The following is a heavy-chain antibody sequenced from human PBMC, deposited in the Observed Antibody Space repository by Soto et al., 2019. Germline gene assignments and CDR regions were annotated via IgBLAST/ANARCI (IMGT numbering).Heavy chain of an antibody. D-gene: IGHD4-17*01. J-gene: IGHJ4*02. CDR2: VYYSGTT. CDR1: GGSVSNKTYY. CDR3: ARTTAVPNTLRSRYFFDY. Sequence: SETLSLTCSVSGGSVSNKTYYWSWIRQPPGKRLEWIGYVYYSGTTNYNPSLKSRVTISVDLSKSQFSLRLSSVTTADTALYYCARTTAVPNTLRSRYFFDYWGQGTLVTVSS. V-gene: IGHV4-61*01.